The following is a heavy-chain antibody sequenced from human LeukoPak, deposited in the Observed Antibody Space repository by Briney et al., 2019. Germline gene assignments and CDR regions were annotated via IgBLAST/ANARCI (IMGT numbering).Heavy chain of an antibody. V-gene: IGHV3-11*06. CDR1: GFTFSDYY. Sequence: GGSLRLSCAASGFTFSDYYMSWIRQAPGKGLEWVSYISSSSSYTNYADSVKGRFTISRDNAKNSLYLQMNSLRAEDTAVYYCARDSAITTVRGVIWSGLYPDYWGQGTLVTVSS. J-gene: IGHJ4*02. CDR2: ISSSSSYT. D-gene: IGHD3-10*01. CDR3: ARDSAITTVRGVIWSGLYPDY.